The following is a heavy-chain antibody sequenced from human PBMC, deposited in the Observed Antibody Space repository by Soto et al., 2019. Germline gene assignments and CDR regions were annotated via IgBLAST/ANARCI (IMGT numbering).Heavy chain of an antibody. CDR3: ARVERGNWFDP. V-gene: IGHV3-53*01. CDR2: IYSGGST. J-gene: IGHJ5*02. CDR1: GFTVSSNY. Sequence: GGSLRLSCAASGFTVSSNYMSWVRQAPGKGLEWVSVIYSGGSTYYADSVKGRFTISRDNSKNTLYLQMNSLRAEDTAVYYCARVERGNWFDPWGQGTLVTVSS. D-gene: IGHD1-1*01.